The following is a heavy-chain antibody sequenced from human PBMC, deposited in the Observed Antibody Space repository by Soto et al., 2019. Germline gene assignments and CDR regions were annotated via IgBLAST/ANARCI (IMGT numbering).Heavy chain of an antibody. D-gene: IGHD3-10*01. Sequence: QGQLQQSGPGLVKPSQTLSLTCAISGDSVSSDITSWNWIRQSPSRGLEWLGRTYYRSKWFHDYAATVKSRITINTDTSKNQFSLELDSMTSEDTAVYYCARGNALDVWGQGTVVTVSS. CDR3: ARGNALDV. CDR1: GDSVSSDITS. J-gene: IGHJ3*01. V-gene: IGHV6-1*01. CDR2: TYYRSKWFH.